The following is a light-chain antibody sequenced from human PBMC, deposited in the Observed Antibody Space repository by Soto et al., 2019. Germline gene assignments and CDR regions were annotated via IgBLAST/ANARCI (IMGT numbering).Light chain of an antibody. CDR2: GAS. CDR3: QQYDNWPHT. Sequence: EMVMTQSPATLSVSPGERATLSCRASQNLSRNLAWYQQQPGQAPRLLIYGASTRATVIRSRFSGSGSGTDFSLTISSLQSEDCAVYYCQQYDNWPHTFGQGTKLEIK. CDR1: QNLSRN. J-gene: IGKJ2*01. V-gene: IGKV3-15*01.